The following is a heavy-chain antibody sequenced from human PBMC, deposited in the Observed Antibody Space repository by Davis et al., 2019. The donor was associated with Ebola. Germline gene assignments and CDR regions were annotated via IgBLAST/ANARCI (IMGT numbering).Heavy chain of an antibody. CDR1: GASISSYY. D-gene: IGHD6-19*01. CDR3: ARGHSSGRSDL. CDR2: IYYSGST. J-gene: IGHJ2*01. Sequence: MPSETLSLTCTVSGASISSYYWSWIRQPPGNGLEWIGYIYYSGSTDYNPSLKSRVTISVDTSKNQFSLKLSSVTAADTAVYYCARGHSSGRSDLWGRGTLVTVSS. V-gene: IGHV4-59*01.